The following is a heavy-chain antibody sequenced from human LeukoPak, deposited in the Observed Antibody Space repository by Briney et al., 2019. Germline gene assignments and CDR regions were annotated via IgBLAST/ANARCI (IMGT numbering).Heavy chain of an antibody. D-gene: IGHD4/OR15-4a*01. CDR3: TKERTVTMPPDH. Sequence: GRSLRLSCAASGFTFSSYGMHWVRQAPGKGLEWVAVIRYDGSNKYYADSVKGRFTISRDNSKNTLYLQMNSLRAEDTAVYYCTKERTVTMPPDHWGQGILVTVSS. V-gene: IGHV3-33*06. J-gene: IGHJ4*02. CDR1: GFTFSSYG. CDR2: IRYDGSNK.